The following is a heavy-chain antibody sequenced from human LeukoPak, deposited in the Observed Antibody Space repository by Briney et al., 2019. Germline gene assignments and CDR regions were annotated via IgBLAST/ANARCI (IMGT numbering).Heavy chain of an antibody. Sequence: ASVKVSCKASGGTFSSYAISWVRQAAGQGLECMGGIIPIFGTANYAQKFQGRVTITTDESTSTAYMELSSLRSEDTAVYFCACKPTIFGVVTDNDAFDIWGQGTMVTVSS. CDR2: IIPIFGTA. CDR1: GGTFSSYA. J-gene: IGHJ3*02. V-gene: IGHV1-69*05. CDR3: ACKPTIFGVVTDNDAFDI. D-gene: IGHD3-3*01.